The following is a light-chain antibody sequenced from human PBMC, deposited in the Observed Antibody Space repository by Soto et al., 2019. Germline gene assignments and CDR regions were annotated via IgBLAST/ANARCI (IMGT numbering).Light chain of an antibody. CDR3: QQYNSYSWT. Sequence: DIEMTQSPSSLSASVGDRVTITCRASQSISTWLAWYQQKPGKAPKILIYRASTLKSGVPSRFSGSGSGTEFTLTISSLQPDDFATYYCQQYNSYSWTFGQGTKVDIK. CDR1: QSISTW. J-gene: IGKJ1*01. CDR2: RAS. V-gene: IGKV1-5*03.